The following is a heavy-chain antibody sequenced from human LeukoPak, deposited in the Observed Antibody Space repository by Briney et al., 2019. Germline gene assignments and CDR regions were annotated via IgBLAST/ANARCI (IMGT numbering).Heavy chain of an antibody. Sequence: PSETLSLTCIVSGYSVSSNYYWGWIRQPPGKGLEWIGSIYHSGTTYSGSTYYNPSLKSRVTISVDTSKNQFSLKLSSVTAADTAVYYCARTRYYYNSRSYGAPYYFDYWGQGTLVTVSS. V-gene: IGHV4-38-2*02. J-gene: IGHJ4*02. D-gene: IGHD3-10*01. CDR2: IYHSGTTYSGST. CDR3: ARTRYYYNSRSYGAPYYFDY. CDR1: GYSVSSNYY.